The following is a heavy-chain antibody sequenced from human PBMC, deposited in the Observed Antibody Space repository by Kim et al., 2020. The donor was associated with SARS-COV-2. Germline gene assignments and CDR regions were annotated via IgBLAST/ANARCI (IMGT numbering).Heavy chain of an antibody. CDR2: ISSSGSTI. V-gene: IGHV3-48*03. J-gene: IGHJ6*02. CDR1: GFTFSSYE. Sequence: GGSLRLSCAASGFTFSSYEMNWVRQAPGKGLEWVSYISSSGSTIYYADSVKGRFTISRDNAKNFLYLQMNSLRAADTAVYYCARDPPEPPRAYYYYYYGMDVWGQGPTVTVSS. CDR3: ARDPPEPPRAYYYYYYGMDV.